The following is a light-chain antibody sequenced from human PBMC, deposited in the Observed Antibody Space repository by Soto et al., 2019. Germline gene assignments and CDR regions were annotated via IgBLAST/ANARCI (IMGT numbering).Light chain of an antibody. V-gene: IGKV1-17*01. CDR3: QQSDDLPIT. CDR2: AAS. J-gene: IGKJ5*01. CDR1: QVITND. Sequence: DLQMTQSPSSLSASIGDRVTITCRSSQVITNDLGWYQQKPGKAPKRLIYAASTLQSGIPSRFSGSGSGTDFTFTISSLQPEDIATYYCQQSDDLPITFGQGTRLEIK.